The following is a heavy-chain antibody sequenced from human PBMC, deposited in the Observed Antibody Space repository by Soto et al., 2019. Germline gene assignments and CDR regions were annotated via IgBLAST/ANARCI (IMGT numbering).Heavy chain of an antibody. CDR2: INPSGGST. D-gene: IGHD3-22*01. CDR3: ARGYFYYDSSGLGAFDI. J-gene: IGHJ3*02. Sequence: ASVKVSCKASGYTFISQYMYWVRQAPGQGLEWMGIINPSGGSTNYAQKFQGRVTMTRDTSTSTLYMEMSSLRSEDTAVYYCARGYFYYDSSGLGAFDIWGQGTMVTVSS. CDR1: GYTFISQY. V-gene: IGHV1-46*01.